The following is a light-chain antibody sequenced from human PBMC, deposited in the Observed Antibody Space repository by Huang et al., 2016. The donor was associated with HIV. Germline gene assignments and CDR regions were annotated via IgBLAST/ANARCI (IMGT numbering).Light chain of an antibody. Sequence: DIVLTQSPGTLSLSPGARAALSCRASQNITNNYLAWYQQRSGQAPRRLIYGASNSAISIPDKFSGSGSGTDFTILINRLEPQDSAVYYCQQYLSSPLTFGGGTNVEIK. CDR1: QNITNNY. CDR2: GAS. J-gene: IGKJ4*01. V-gene: IGKV3-20*01. CDR3: QQYLSSPLT.